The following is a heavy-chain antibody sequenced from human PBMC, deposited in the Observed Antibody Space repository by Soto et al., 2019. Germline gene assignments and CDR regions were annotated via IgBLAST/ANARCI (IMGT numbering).Heavy chain of an antibody. V-gene: IGHV3-21*01. CDR1: GFTFSSYS. J-gene: IGHJ4*02. D-gene: IGHD3-22*01. CDR3: ARGLYYYDRSGSLLDY. CDR2: ISSSSSYI. Sequence: EVQLVESGGGLVKPGGSLRLSCAASGFTFSSYSMNWVRQAPGKGLEWVSSISSSSSYIYYADSGKGRFTISRDNAKNSLYLQMNSLRAEDTAVYYCARGLYYYDRSGSLLDYWGQGTLVTVSA.